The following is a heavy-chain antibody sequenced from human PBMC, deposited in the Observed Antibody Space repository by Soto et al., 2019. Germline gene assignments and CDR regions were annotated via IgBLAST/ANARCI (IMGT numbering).Heavy chain of an antibody. CDR2: ISYDGSNK. Sequence: GGSLRLSCAASGFTFSSYAMHWVRQAPGNWLEWVAVISYDGSNKYYADSVKGRFTISRDNSKNTLYLQLNSLRAEDTAVYYCARDKRDLRFLEWSYYFDYWGQGNLVTVSS. CDR1: GFTFSSYA. D-gene: IGHD3-3*01. CDR3: ARDKRDLRFLEWSYYFDY. J-gene: IGHJ4*02. V-gene: IGHV3-30-3*01.